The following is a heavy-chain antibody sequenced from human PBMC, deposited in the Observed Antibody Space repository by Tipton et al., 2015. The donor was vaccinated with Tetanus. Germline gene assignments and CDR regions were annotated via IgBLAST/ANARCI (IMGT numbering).Heavy chain of an antibody. Sequence: SLRLSCAASGFIFSSYGIHWVRQAPGKGLEWLAVSWYDGTDKYYADSVKGRFTISRDNSKNTLYLQMNSLRAEDTALYYCAREGPLYSSSLDVWGQGTTVIVSS. D-gene: IGHD6-13*01. CDR1: GFIFSSYG. CDR3: AREGPLYSSSLDV. J-gene: IGHJ6*02. CDR2: SWYDGTDK. V-gene: IGHV3-33*01.